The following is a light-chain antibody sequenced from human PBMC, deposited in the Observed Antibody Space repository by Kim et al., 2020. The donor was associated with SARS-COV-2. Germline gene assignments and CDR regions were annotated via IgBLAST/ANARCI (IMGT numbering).Light chain of an antibody. J-gene: IGLJ2*01. CDR2: EVT. CDR1: SNDVGRFNL. V-gene: IGLV2-23*02. CDR3: CSYAHTTTSVL. Sequence: HSITISCTGTSNDVGRFNLVSWYQQHPGAAPTLIVFEVTKRPSGVSPRFSASKSGNTASLTISGLQAEDEADYFCCSYAHTTTSVLFGGGTQLTVL.